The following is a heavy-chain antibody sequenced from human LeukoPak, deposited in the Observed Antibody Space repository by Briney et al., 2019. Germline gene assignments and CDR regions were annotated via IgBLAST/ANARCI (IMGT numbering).Heavy chain of an antibody. Sequence: SETLSLTCAVSGGSISSNSHFWDWIRQSPGKGLEWIGTIYYSGSTYYSPSLKSLVTISVDTSKNQFSLKLSSVTAADTAVYYCARHLEYISSWKGYYFDYWGQGTLVTVSS. J-gene: IGHJ4*02. CDR1: GGSISSNSHF. CDR3: ARHLEYISSWKGYYFDY. CDR2: IYYSGST. D-gene: IGHD6-13*01. V-gene: IGHV4-39*01.